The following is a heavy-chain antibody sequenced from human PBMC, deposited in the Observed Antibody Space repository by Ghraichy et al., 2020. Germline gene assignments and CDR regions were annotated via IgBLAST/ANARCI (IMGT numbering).Heavy chain of an antibody. CDR3: SSSDMLNFDY. D-gene: IGHD6-6*01. Sequence: SQTLSLTCAVYGGSFSGYYWSWIRQPPGKGLEWIGEINHSGSTNYNPSLKSRVTISVDTSKNQFSLKLSSVTAADTAVYYCSSSDMLNFDYWGQGTLVTVYS. J-gene: IGHJ4*02. V-gene: IGHV4-34*01. CDR1: GGSFSGYY. CDR2: INHSGST.